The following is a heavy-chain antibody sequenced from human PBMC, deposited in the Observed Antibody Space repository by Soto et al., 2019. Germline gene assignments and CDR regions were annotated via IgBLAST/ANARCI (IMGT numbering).Heavy chain of an antibody. CDR2: MNPNSGNT. D-gene: IGHD3-16*02. CDR3: ARVINYDYVWGSYRPGQYYFDY. J-gene: IGHJ4*02. V-gene: IGHV1-8*01. Sequence: QVQLVQSGAEVKKPGASVKVSCKASGYTFTSYDINWVRQATGQGLEWMGWMNPNSGNTGYAQKFQGRVTMTRNTSINTAYMELSSLRSEDTAVYYCARVINYDYVWGSYRPGQYYFDYWGQGTLVTVSS. CDR1: GYTFTSYD.